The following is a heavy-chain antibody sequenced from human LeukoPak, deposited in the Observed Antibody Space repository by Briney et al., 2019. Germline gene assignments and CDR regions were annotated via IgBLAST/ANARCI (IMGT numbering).Heavy chain of an antibody. CDR3: ARLFGSYGSGSYYFDY. V-gene: IGHV5-51*01. J-gene: IGHJ4*02. CDR2: IYPGDSDT. Sequence: GESLKISCKGSGYSFTSYWIGWVRQMPGKGLEWMGIIYPGDSDTRYSPSFQGQVTISADKSISTAYLQWSGLKASDTAMYYCARLFGSYGSGSYYFDYWGQGTLVTVSS. CDR1: GYSFTSYW. D-gene: IGHD3-10*01.